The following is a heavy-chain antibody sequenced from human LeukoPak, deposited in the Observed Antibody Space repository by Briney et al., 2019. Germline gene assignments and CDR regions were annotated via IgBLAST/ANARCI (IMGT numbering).Heavy chain of an antibody. CDR1: GFTFSSYW. D-gene: IGHD6-19*01. CDR2: IKQDGSEK. V-gene: IGHV3-7*01. Sequence: SGGSLRLSCAASGFTFSSYWMSWVRQAPGKGLEWVANIKQDGSEKYYVDSVKGRFTISRDNAKNSLYLQMNSLRAEDTAVYYCARDQIRGYSSGRYGMDYWGQGTLVTVSS. J-gene: IGHJ4*02. CDR3: ARDQIRGYSSGRYGMDY.